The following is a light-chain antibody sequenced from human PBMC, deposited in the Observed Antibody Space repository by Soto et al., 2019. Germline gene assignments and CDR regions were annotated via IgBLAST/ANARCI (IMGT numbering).Light chain of an antibody. CDR2: DAS. J-gene: IGKJ1*01. CDR3: QQRTNWPRT. CDR1: QSVSSY. V-gene: IGKV3-11*01. Sequence: EIVLTQSPATLSLSPGERATLSCRASQSVSSYLAWYKQKPGQAPRLLIYDASNRATGIPARFSGSGSGTDFTLTNISLEPEAFAVYYCQQRTNWPRTFGQGTKVEIK.